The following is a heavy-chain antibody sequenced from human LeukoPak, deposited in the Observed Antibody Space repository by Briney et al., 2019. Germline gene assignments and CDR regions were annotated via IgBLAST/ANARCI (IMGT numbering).Heavy chain of an antibody. CDR3: ARDGRSSSWFHYYYYYMDV. V-gene: IGHV4-34*01. Sequence: SETLSLTCAVYGGSFSGYYWSWIRQPPGKGLEWIGEINHSGSTNYNPSLKSRVTISVDTSKNQFSLKLSSVTAADTAVYYCARDGRSSSWFHYYYYYMDVWGKGTTVTVSS. D-gene: IGHD6-13*01. J-gene: IGHJ6*03. CDR1: GGSFSGYY. CDR2: INHSGST.